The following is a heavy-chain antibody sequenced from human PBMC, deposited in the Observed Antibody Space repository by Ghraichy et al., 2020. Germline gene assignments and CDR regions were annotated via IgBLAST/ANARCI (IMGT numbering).Heavy chain of an antibody. V-gene: IGHV3-23*01. D-gene: IGHD6-19*01. J-gene: IGHJ3*02. Sequence: GGSLRLSCAASGFIFSNYAMSWVRQAPGKGLEWVSGTSGSGANTYYADSVKGRFTISRDNSKNTLYVQMNSLRAEDTAVYYCARRSGWNTDAFDIWGQGTMVTVSS. CDR1: GFIFSNYA. CDR2: TSGSGANT. CDR3: ARRSGWNTDAFDI.